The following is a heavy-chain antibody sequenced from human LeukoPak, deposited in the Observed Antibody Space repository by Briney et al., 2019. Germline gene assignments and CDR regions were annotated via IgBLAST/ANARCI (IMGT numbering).Heavy chain of an antibody. J-gene: IGHJ6*02. CDR3: ARTRDGYNPYYYGMDV. V-gene: IGHV3-23*01. D-gene: IGHD5-24*01. CDR1: GFTFSSYA. CDR2: ISGSGGST. Sequence: GGSLRLSCAASGFTFSSYAMSWVRQAPGKGLEWVSAISGSGGSTYYADSVKGRFTISRDNSKNTLYLQMNSLRAEDTAVYYCARTRDGYNPYYYGMDVWGQGTTVTVSS.